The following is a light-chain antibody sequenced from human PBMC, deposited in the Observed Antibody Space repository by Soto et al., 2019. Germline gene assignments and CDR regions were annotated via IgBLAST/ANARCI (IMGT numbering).Light chain of an antibody. CDR2: LEGSGSY. CDR1: SGHSSYI. J-gene: IGLJ3*02. V-gene: IGLV4-60*03. Sequence: QSVLTQSSSASASLGSSVKLTCTLSSGHSSYIIAWHQQQPGKAPRYLMKLEGSGSYNKGSGVPDRFSGSSSGADRYLTISNLQSEDEADYYCETWDSNTFSRVFGGGTKVTVL. CDR3: ETWDSNTFSRV.